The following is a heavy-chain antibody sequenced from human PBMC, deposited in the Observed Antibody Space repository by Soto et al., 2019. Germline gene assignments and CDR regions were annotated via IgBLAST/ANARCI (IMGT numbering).Heavy chain of an antibody. V-gene: IGHV4-34*01. CDR3: ARTVRGRITMV. D-gene: IGHD3-10*01. J-gene: IGHJ2*01. Sequence: PSETLSLTCAVYGGSFSGYYWSWIRQPPGKGLEWIGEINHSGSTNYNPSLKSRVTISVDTSKNQFSLKLSSVTAADTAVYYCARTVRGRITMVRGRGTLVTVSS. CDR1: GGSFSGYY. CDR2: INHSGST.